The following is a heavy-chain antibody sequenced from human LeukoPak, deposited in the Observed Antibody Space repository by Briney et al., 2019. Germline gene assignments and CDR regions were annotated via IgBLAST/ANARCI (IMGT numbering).Heavy chain of an antibody. Sequence: PGGALRLSCAASGFTFSSHWMHWVRQAPGKGLVWVSRINSDGSSTSYADSVKGRFTISRDNAKNTLYLQMNSLRAEDTAVYYCARVSYYDFWSGYPTDYWGQGTLVTVSS. CDR3: ARVSYYDFWSGYPTDY. CDR1: GFTFSSHW. J-gene: IGHJ4*02. V-gene: IGHV3-74*01. D-gene: IGHD3-3*01. CDR2: INSDGSST.